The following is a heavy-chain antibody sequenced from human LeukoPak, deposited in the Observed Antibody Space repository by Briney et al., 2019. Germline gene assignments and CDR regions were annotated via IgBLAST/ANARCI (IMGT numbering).Heavy chain of an antibody. CDR1: GYSFTSYW. J-gene: IGHJ4*02. D-gene: IGHD3-22*01. CDR2: FYPGDSDT. CDR3: ARAHYYDSSGYYYSFEYYFDY. Sequence: GESLKISFKGSGYSFTSYWIGWVRQMPGKGGEWLGIFYPGDSDTRYSPSFQGQVTISADKSISTAYLQWSSLKASDTAMYYCARAHYYDSSGYYYSFEYYFDYWGQGTLVTVSS. V-gene: IGHV5-51*01.